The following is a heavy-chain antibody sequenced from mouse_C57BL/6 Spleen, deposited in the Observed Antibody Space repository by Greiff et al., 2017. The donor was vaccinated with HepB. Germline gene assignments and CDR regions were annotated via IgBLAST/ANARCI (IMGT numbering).Heavy chain of an antibody. D-gene: IGHD4-1*01. CDR3: ARADLGHFDY. CDR1: GYAFSSSW. Sequence: QVQLKQSGPELVKPGASVKISCKASGYAFSSSWMNWVKQRPGKGLEWIGRIYPGDGDTNYNGKFKGKATLTADKSSSTAYMQLSSLTSEDSAVYFCARADLGHFDYWGQGTTLTVSS. J-gene: IGHJ2*01. CDR2: IYPGDGDT. V-gene: IGHV1-82*01.